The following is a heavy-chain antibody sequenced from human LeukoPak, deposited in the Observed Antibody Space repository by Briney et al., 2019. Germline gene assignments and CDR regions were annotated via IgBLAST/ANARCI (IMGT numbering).Heavy chain of an antibody. CDR2: ISGGGGSV. V-gene: IGHV3-23*01. J-gene: IGHJ4*02. CDR1: GFTFSGHA. CDR3: ARSTAYYDFWSGYPDDY. D-gene: IGHD3-3*01. Sequence: GGSLRLSCAASGFTFSGHAMNWVRQAPGKGLEWVSGISGGGGSVYYADSVKGRFTISRDNSKNTLYLQMNSLRAEDTAVYYCARSTAYYDFWSGYPDDYWGQGTLVTVSS.